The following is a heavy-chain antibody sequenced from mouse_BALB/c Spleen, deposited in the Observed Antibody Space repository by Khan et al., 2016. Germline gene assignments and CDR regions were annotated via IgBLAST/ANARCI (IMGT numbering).Heavy chain of an antibody. J-gene: IGHJ3*01. V-gene: IGHV14-3*02. Sequence: VQLQQSGAELVKPGASVKLSCTVSGFNIKDTYMHWVNQRPEQGLEWIGRIDPANGNTKYDPKFQDKATITADTSSNTAFMQLSSLTSEDTSVYYCSRGVYDYGFAYWGQGTRVTVSA. CDR3: SRGVYDYGFAY. D-gene: IGHD2-4*01. CDR1: GFNIKDTY. CDR2: IDPANGNT.